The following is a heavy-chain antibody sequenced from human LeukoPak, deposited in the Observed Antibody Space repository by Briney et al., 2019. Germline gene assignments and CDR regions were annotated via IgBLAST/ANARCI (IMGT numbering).Heavy chain of an antibody. CDR3: TKRAVTETDAFDI. V-gene: IGHV4-59*01. Sequence: SETLSLTCTVSGGSISSNYWSWIRQPPGKGLEWIGYIYYSGSTNYNPSLKSRVTISVDTSKNQFSLKLSSVTAADTAVYYCTKRAVTETDAFDIWGQGTMVTVSS. CDR1: GGSISSNY. D-gene: IGHD4-23*01. CDR2: IYYSGST. J-gene: IGHJ3*02.